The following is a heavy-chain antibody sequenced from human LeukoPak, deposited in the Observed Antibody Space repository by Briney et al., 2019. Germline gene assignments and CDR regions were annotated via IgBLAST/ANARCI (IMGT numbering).Heavy chain of an antibody. J-gene: IGHJ5*02. V-gene: IGHV3-30-3*01. Sequence: TGGSLRLSCAASGFTFSSYAMHWVRQAPGKGLEWVAVISYDGSNKYYADSVKGRFTISRDNSKNTLYLQMNSLRAEDTAVYYCARDRRFRFDPWGQGTLVTVSS. D-gene: IGHD3-3*01. CDR2: ISYDGSNK. CDR3: ARDRRFRFDP. CDR1: GFTFSSYA.